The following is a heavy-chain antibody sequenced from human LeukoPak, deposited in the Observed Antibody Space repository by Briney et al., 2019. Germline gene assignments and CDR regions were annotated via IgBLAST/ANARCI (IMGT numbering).Heavy chain of an antibody. CDR3: ARDKGLRHPPAAFDI. J-gene: IGHJ3*02. CDR1: RFTVSRNY. CDR2: IYSGGST. V-gene: IGHV3-53*01. D-gene: IGHD5-12*01. Sequence: GRSLRLSCAPSRFTVSRNYMCWVRKAPGKGLEWVSVIYSGGSTYNADSVKGRFTISRDNSKNTLYLQMNSLRAEDTAVYYCARDKGLRHPPAAFDIWGQGTMVTVSS.